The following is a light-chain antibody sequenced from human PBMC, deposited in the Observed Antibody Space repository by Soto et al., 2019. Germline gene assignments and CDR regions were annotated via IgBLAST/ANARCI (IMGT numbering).Light chain of an antibody. CDR2: VVS. V-gene: IGLV2-14*01. J-gene: IGLJ1*01. CDR1: NSDVGAYDY. CDR3: SSYTGTSTLYV. Sequence: QSVLTQPASVSGSPGQSITISCTGTNSDVGAYDYVSWYQQHPGKAPKLLIYVVSNRPSAVSDRFSGSKSGNTASLTISGLQAEDEADYYCSSYTGTSTLYVFGSGTKVTVL.